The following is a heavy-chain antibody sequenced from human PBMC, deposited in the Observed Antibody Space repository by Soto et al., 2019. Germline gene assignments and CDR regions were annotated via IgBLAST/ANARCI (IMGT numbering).Heavy chain of an antibody. Sequence: GSLKISCKGSGYSFAGYWIGWVRQMPGKGLDWMGVIYPGDSDTRHSPSFHGQVTISADKSISTAYLQWSSLKASDTAMYFCARLPGVRGVFDGFNVWGQGTMVTVSS. CDR3: ARLPGVRGVFDGFNV. CDR1: GYSFAGYW. CDR2: IYPGDSDT. V-gene: IGHV5-51*01. D-gene: IGHD3-10*01. J-gene: IGHJ3*01.